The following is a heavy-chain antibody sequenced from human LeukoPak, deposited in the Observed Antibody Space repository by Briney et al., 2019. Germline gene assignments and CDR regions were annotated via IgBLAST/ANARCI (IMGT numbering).Heavy chain of an antibody. CDR1: GYSFTDYY. V-gene: IGHV1-2*02. D-gene: IGHD3-22*01. CDR2: INPNSGGT. Sequence: ASVKVSCKASGYSFTDYYMHWVRQAPGQGLEWMGWINPNSGGTNYAKKFRGRITMTRDTSISTAYMELSSLRSDDTAVDYCASDSYDSSGYYGYYYGMDVWGQGTTVTVSS. J-gene: IGHJ6*02. CDR3: ASDSYDSSGYYGYYYGMDV.